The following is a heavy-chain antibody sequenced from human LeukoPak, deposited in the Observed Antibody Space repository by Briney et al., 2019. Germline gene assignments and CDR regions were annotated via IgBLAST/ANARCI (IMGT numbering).Heavy chain of an antibody. CDR3: AHTYYYDSSGPLDY. D-gene: IGHD3-22*01. Sequence: KVSGPTLVKPTQTLTLTCTCSGFSLSTSGVGVGWIRQPPGKALEWLAVIYWNEHKYYSSSLKSRLTITKDTSKNQVVLTMTNMDPVDTGTYHCAHTYYYDSSGPLDYWGQGTLVTVSS. CDR1: GFSLSTSGVG. CDR2: IYWNEHK. V-gene: IGHV2-5*01. J-gene: IGHJ4*02.